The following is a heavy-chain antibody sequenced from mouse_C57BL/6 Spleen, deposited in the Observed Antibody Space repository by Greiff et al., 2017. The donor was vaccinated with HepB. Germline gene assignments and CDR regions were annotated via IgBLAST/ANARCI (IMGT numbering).Heavy chain of an antibody. Sequence: QVQLQQSGAELVKPGASVKISCKASGYAFSSYWMNWVKQRPGKGLEWIGQIYPGDGDTNYNGKFKGKATLTADKSSSTAYMQLSSLTSEDSAVYFCARKYYYYGSSYFDYWGQGTTLTVSS. J-gene: IGHJ2*01. V-gene: IGHV1-80*01. D-gene: IGHD1-1*01. CDR2: IYPGDGDT. CDR3: ARKYYYYGSSYFDY. CDR1: GYAFSSYW.